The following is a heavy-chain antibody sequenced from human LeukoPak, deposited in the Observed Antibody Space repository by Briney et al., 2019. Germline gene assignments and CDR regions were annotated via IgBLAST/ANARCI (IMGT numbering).Heavy chain of an antibody. Sequence: ASVKVSCKASGYTFTSYDINWVRQATGQGLEWMGWMNPNSGNTGYAQKFQGRVTMTRNTSISTAYMELSSLRSEDTAVYYCARVWFGDAAFDIWGQGTMVTVSS. CDR2: MNPNSGNT. CDR1: GYTFTSYD. CDR3: ARVWFGDAAFDI. D-gene: IGHD3-10*01. J-gene: IGHJ3*02. V-gene: IGHV1-8*01.